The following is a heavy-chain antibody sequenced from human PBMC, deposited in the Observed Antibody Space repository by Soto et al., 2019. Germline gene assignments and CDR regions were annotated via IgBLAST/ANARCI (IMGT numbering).Heavy chain of an antibody. V-gene: IGHV3-66*01. CDR3: ARSVLAVAFFDY. J-gene: IGHJ4*02. CDR2: IYSGGST. Sequence: EVQLVEAGGGLVQPGGSLRLSCAASGFTVSSNYMSWVRQAPGKGLEWVSLIYSGGSTYYADSVKGRFTVSRDNSKNTLYLQMNSLRAEDTAVYYGARSVLAVAFFDYWGQGTLVTVSS. CDR1: GFTVSSNY. D-gene: IGHD6-19*01.